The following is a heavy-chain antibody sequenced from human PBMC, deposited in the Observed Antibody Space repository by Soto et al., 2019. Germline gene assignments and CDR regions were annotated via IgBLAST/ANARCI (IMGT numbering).Heavy chain of an antibody. J-gene: IGHJ6*02. D-gene: IGHD2-8*01. CDR3: AREKGRRYCTNGVCYGPSYYYYGMDV. CDR1: GYTFTGYY. V-gene: IGHV1-2*04. Sequence: GASVKVSCKASGYTFTGYYMHWLRQSPGQGLEWMGWINPNSGGTNYAQKFQGWVTMTRDTSISTAYMELSRLRSDDTAVYYCAREKGRRYCTNGVCYGPSYYYYGMDVWGQGTTVTVSS. CDR2: INPNSGGT.